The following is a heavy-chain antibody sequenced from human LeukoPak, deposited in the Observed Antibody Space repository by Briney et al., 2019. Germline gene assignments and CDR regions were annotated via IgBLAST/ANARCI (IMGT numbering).Heavy chain of an antibody. J-gene: IGHJ4*03. CDR1: GGSISSYY. Sequence: SETLSLTCTVSGGSISSYYWSWIRQPPGEGLEWIGYIYYSGSTNYNPSLKSRVTISVDTSKNQFSLKLSSVTAADTAVYYCAREEYGSGWIHGYFDYWGQGTLVTVSS. CDR2: IYYSGST. CDR3: AREEYGSGWIHGYFDY. V-gene: IGHV4-59*01. D-gene: IGHD6-19*01.